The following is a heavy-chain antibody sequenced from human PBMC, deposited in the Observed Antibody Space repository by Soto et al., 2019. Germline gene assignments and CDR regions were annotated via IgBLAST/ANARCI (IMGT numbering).Heavy chain of an antibody. D-gene: IGHD6-19*01. Sequence: DSVKVSYNASGYTFTGYYVRWARQAPEQGLEWMGWINPDEGGTKSAEKFQGWVTMTRDTYISTAYMELGRLTSDDTAVYYCARGAAVAGVDMFFDDWGRGAPVTVSS. CDR3: ARGAAVAGVDMFFDD. CDR1: GYTFTGYY. J-gene: IGHJ4*02. V-gene: IGHV1-2*04. CDR2: INPDEGGT.